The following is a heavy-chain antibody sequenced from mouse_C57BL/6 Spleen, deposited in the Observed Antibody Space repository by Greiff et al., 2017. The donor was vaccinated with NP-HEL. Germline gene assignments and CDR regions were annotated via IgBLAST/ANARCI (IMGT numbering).Heavy chain of an antibody. J-gene: IGHJ4*01. CDR2: IHPNSGST. CDR1: GYTFTSYW. Sequence: VQLQQPGAELVKPGASVKLSCKASGYTFTSYWMHWVKQRPGQGLEWIGMIHPNSGSTNYNEKFKSKATLTVDKSSSTAYMQLSSLTSEDSAVYYCARDYDYDYAMDYWGQGTSVTVSS. V-gene: IGHV1-64*01. CDR3: ARDYDYDYAMDY. D-gene: IGHD2-4*01.